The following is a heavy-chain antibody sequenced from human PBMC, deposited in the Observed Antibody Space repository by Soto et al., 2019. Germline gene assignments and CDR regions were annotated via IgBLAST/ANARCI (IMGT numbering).Heavy chain of an antibody. V-gene: IGHV3-74*01. CDR1: GFSFSGYW. D-gene: IGHD5-18*01. Sequence: EVQLVESGGGLVQPGGSLRLSCATSGFSFSGYWIHWVRQAPGKGLVWVSHINGDGSSTNYADSVKGRFTISRDYAKNTLYLKMNSLRVEDTAVYYCARGGAYIYGPQYDWGQGTLVTVSS. CDR3: ARGGAYIYGPQYD. CDR2: INGDGSST. J-gene: IGHJ4*02.